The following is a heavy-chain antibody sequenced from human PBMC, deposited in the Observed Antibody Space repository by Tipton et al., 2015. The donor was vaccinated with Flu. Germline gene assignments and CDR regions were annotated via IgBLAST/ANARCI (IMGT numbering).Heavy chain of an antibody. V-gene: IGHV4-38-2*02. CDR2: MYHSGNT. Sequence: TLSLTCAVSGYSISSGYYWAWIRQAPGKGLEWLGSMYHSGNTYSNPSLKSRVTISVDTFKNHFSLKLNSVTAADTAVYYYAREGGGSLDYWGQGTLVTVSS. CDR3: AREGGGSLDY. CDR1: GYSISSGYY. D-gene: IGHD2-15*01. J-gene: IGHJ4*02.